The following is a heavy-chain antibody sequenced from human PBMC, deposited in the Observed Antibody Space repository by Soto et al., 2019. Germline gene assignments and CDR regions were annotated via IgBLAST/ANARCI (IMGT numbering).Heavy chain of an antibody. Sequence: PSETLSLTCAFSGFSISSSNWWSWVRQPPGKGLEWIGEIYHSGSTNYNPSLKSRVTISVDKSKNQFSLKLSSVTAADTAVYYCARDRDYYYDSSGYYGADAFDIWGQGTMVTVSS. V-gene: IGHV4-4*02. CDR3: ARDRDYYYDSSGYYGADAFDI. CDR1: GFSISSSNW. J-gene: IGHJ3*02. CDR2: IYHSGST. D-gene: IGHD3-22*01.